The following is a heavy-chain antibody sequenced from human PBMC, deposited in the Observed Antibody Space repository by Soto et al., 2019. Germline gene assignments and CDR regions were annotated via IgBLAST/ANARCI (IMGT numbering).Heavy chain of an antibody. CDR1: GYSFTSYW. CDR2: IDPSDSYT. V-gene: IGHV5-10-1*01. Sequence: GESLRISCKGSGYSFTSYWISWVRQMPGKGLEWMGRIDPSDSYTNYSPSFQGHVTISADKSISTAYLQWSSLKAWDTAMYYCASGTYCSSTSCYGEYYYYYGMDVWGQGTTVTVSS. CDR3: ASGTYCSSTSCYGEYYYYYGMDV. D-gene: IGHD2-2*01. J-gene: IGHJ6*02.